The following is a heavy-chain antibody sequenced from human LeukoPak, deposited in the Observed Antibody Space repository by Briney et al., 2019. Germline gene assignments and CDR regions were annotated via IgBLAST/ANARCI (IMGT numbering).Heavy chain of an antibody. D-gene: IGHD3-10*01. CDR3: ARVLWFGELLSEFDY. CDR1: GFTFSAYA. V-gene: IGHV3-53*01. J-gene: IGHJ4*02. CDR2: IYSDGTT. Sequence: PGGSLRLSCEASGFTFSAYAMTWVRQAPGKGLEWVSVIYSDGTTSYADSVAGRFTISRDNSESTLYLQMNSLRAEDTAVYYCARVLWFGELLSEFDYWGQGALVTVSS.